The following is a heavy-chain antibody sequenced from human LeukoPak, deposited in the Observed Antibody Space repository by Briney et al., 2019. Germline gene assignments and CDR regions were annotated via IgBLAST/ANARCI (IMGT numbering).Heavy chain of an antibody. V-gene: IGHV3-23*01. CDR2: ISDSGNT. Sequence: PGGSLRLSCAASGFTLSSYAMSWVRQAPGKGLEWVSAISDSGNTYHADSVKGRFTISRDNAKNALYLQMNSLRAEDTAVYYCARGSSGWYGIDYWGQGALVNVSS. D-gene: IGHD6-19*01. J-gene: IGHJ4*02. CDR3: ARGSSGWYGIDY. CDR1: GFTLSSYA.